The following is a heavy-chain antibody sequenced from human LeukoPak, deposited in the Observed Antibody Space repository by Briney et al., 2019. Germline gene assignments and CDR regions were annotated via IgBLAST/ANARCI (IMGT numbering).Heavy chain of an antibody. V-gene: IGHV3-15*01. CDR2: IKSKTHGGTT. J-gene: IGHJ4*02. CDR3: TVSAVPGIDS. Sequence: PGGSLRLSCAASGFTFNKAWMTWVREAPGKELECVGRIKSKTHGGTTDYAEPVKGRFTISRDDSKNTLYLQMNSLNTDDTAVYYCTVSAVPGIDSWGQGTLVTVSS. D-gene: IGHD6-19*01. CDR1: GFTFNKAW.